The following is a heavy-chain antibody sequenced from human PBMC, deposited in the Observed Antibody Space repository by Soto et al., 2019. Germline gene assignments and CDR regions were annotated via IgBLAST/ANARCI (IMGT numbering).Heavy chain of an antibody. CDR2: ISAYNDNT. J-gene: IGHJ4*02. V-gene: IGHV1-18*01. CDR1: GYTFTSYG. CDR3: ARDHTEWLVHCDY. D-gene: IGHD6-19*01. Sequence: GXSVKGSCKASGYTFTSYGISWGRQAPGQGLEWMGWISAYNDNTNYAQKLQGRVTMTTDTSTSTAYMELRSLRSDDTAVYYCARDHTEWLVHCDYWGQGTLVTVSS.